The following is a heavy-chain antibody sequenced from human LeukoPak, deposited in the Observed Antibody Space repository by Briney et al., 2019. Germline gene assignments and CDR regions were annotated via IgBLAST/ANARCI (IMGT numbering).Heavy chain of an antibody. V-gene: IGHV3-7*01. D-gene: IGHD2-2*01. CDR1: GFTFSSYW. Sequence: PGGSLRLSCAASGFTFSSYWMSWVRQAPGKGLEWVANIKQDGSEKYYVDSVKGRFTISRDNAKNSLYLQMNSLRAEDTAVYYCASSGVVVPAAMNYWGQGTLVTVSS. J-gene: IGHJ4*02. CDR2: IKQDGSEK. CDR3: ASSGVVVPAAMNY.